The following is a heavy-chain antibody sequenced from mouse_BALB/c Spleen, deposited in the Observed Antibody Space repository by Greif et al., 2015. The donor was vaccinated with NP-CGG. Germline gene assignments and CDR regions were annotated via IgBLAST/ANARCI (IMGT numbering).Heavy chain of an antibody. Sequence: EVKVVESGGGLVQPGGSMKLSCVASGFTFSNYWMNWVRQSPEKGLEWVAEIRLKSNNYATHYAESVKGRFTISRDDSKSSVYLQMNNLRAKDTGIYYCTTGFAYWGQGTLVTVSA. CDR2: IRLKSNNYAT. V-gene: IGHV6-6*02. J-gene: IGHJ3*01. CDR1: GFTFSNYW. CDR3: TTGFAY.